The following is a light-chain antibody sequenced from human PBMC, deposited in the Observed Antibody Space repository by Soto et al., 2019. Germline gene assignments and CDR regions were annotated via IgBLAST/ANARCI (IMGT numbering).Light chain of an antibody. CDR3: QQYYDPPVT. CDR2: WAS. Sequence: DIIMTQSPDSQAVSLGERATINCKSSDSILSISNNKSYLAWYQQKPGHPPKLLFYWASTRESGVPDRFSGSGSGTDFTLTISGLQPEDVAVYYCQQYYDPPVTFGQGTKVDIK. CDR1: DSILSISNNKSY. J-gene: IGKJ1*01. V-gene: IGKV4-1*01.